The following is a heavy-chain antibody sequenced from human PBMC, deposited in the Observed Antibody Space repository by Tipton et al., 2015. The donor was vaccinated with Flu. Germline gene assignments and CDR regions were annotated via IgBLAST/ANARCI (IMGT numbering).Heavy chain of an antibody. CDR1: GGSFSGYY. CDR2: INHSGST. CDR3: AREVLATVTTFYYYFYGMDV. V-gene: IGHV4-34*01. J-gene: IGHJ6*02. D-gene: IGHD4-17*01. Sequence: LRLSCAVYGGSFSGYYWSWIRQPPGKGLEWIGEINHSGSTNYNPSLKSRVTISVDTSKNQFSLKLSSVTAADTAVYYCAREVLATVTTFYYYFYGMDVWGQGTTVTVSS.